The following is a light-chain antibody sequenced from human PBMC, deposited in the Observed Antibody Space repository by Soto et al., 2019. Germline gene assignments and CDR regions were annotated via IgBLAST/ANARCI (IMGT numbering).Light chain of an antibody. V-gene: IGKV3-20*01. CDR2: GAS. J-gene: IGKJ5*01. CDR3: QQYGSSRST. CDR1: QSVGSRY. Sequence: EVVLTQSPGTLSLSPGEGATLSCRASQSVGSRYLAWYQQKPDQAPRLLIYGASSRATGIPDRFSGSGSGTDFTLTISRLEPEDFAVYYCQQYGSSRSTFGQGTRLEIK.